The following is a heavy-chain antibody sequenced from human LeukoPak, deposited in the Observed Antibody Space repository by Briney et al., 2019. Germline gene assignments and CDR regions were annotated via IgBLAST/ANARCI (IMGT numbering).Heavy chain of an antibody. CDR1: GFTFSSYG. CDR3: AKLPEGEQQLVGY. CDR2: ISGSGGST. J-gene: IGHJ4*02. Sequence: GGSLRLSCAASGFTFSSYGMGWVRQAPGKGLEWVSAISGSGGSTYYADSVKGRFTISRDNSKNTLYLQMNSLRAEDAAVYYCAKLPEGEQQLVGYWGQGTLVTVSS. D-gene: IGHD6-13*01. V-gene: IGHV3-23*01.